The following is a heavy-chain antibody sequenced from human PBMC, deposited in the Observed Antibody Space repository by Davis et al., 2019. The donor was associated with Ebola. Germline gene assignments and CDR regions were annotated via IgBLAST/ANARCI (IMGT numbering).Heavy chain of an antibody. J-gene: IGHJ6*02. Sequence: AASVKVSCKASGGTFSTYTISWVRSAPGQGLEWMGRTIPMLGIANYAQKFQGRVTITADISTTAYMELSSLRSEDTAVYYCARARDMATIGDYAMDVWGQGTTVTVSS. CDR1: GGTFSTYT. CDR3: ARARDMATIGDYAMDV. CDR2: TIPMLGIA. V-gene: IGHV1-69*02. D-gene: IGHD5-24*01.